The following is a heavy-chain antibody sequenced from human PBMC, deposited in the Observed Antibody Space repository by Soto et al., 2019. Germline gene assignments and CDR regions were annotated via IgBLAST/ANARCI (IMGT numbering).Heavy chain of an antibody. CDR3: ARGRGSITMVRGVNWLNY. D-gene: IGHD3-10*01. J-gene: IGHJ4*02. CDR2: INHSGST. CDR1: GGSFSGYY. Sequence: SETLSLTCAVYGGSFSGYYLSWIRQPPGKGLEWIGEINHSGSTNYNPSLKSRVTISVDTSKNQFSLKLSSVTAADTAVYYCARGRGSITMVRGVNWLNYWGQGTLVTVSS. V-gene: IGHV4-34*01.